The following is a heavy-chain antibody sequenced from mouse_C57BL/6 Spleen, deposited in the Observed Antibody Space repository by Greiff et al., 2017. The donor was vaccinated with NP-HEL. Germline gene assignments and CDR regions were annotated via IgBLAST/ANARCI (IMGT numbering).Heavy chain of an antibody. Sequence: QVQLKESGPELVKPGASVKISCKASGYAFSSSWMNWVKQRPGKGLEWIGRIYPGDGDTNYNGKFKGKATLTADKSSSTAYMQLSSLTSEDSSVYYCARWDYSSYAWFAYWGQGTLVTVSA. J-gene: IGHJ3*01. CDR1: GYAFSSSW. D-gene: IGHD2-5*01. CDR3: ARWDYSSYAWFAY. V-gene: IGHV1-82*01. CDR2: IYPGDGDT.